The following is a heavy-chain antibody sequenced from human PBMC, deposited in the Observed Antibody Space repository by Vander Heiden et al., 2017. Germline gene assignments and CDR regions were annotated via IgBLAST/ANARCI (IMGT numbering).Heavy chain of an antibody. CDR3: AKDFEYSGSSLDY. CDR1: GFTFSHYA. CDR2: ISGSGGST. J-gene: IGHJ4*02. Sequence: EVQLLESGGGLVQPGGPLRLSCAASGFTFSHYAMSWVRQAPGKGLEWVSGISGSGGSTYYADSVKGRFTISRDTSKNTLYLQMNSLRAEDTAVYYCAKDFEYSGSSLDYWGQGTLVTVSS. D-gene: IGHD6-6*01. V-gene: IGHV3-23*01.